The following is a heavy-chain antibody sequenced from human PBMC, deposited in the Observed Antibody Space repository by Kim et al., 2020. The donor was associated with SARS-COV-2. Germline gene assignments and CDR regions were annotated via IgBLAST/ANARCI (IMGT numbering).Heavy chain of an antibody. CDR2: IYYSGST. CDR1: GGSISSSSYY. CDR3: ARALRYSGSLSTPDY. V-gene: IGHV4-39*07. Sequence: SETLSLTCTVSGGSISSSSYYWGWIRQPPGKGLEWIGSIYYSGSTYYNPSLKSRVTISVDTSKNQFSLKLSSVTAADTAVYYCARALRYSGSLSTPDYWGQGTLVTVSS. J-gene: IGHJ4*02. D-gene: IGHD1-26*01.